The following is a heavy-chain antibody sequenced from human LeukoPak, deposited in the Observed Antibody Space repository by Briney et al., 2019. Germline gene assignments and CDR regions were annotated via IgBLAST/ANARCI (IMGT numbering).Heavy chain of an antibody. J-gene: IGHJ4*02. CDR2: IFYTGNT. CDR1: SGSISSYY. Sequence: SETLSLTCTVSSGSISSYYWSWIRQPPGRGLEWIGYIFYTGNTNYNPSLKSRVTISVDTSKNQFSLKLSSVTAADTAVYYCARHAPMIVVVPYYFDYWGQGTLVTVSS. V-gene: IGHV4-59*08. D-gene: IGHD3-22*01. CDR3: ARHAPMIVVVPYYFDY.